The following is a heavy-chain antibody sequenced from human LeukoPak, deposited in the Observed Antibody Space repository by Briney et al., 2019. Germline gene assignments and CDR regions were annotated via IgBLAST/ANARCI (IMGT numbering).Heavy chain of an antibody. J-gene: IGHJ4*02. CDR2: INHSGST. CDR1: GGSFSGYY. V-gene: IGHV4-34*01. Sequence: SETLSLTCAVYGGSFSGYYWSWIRQPPGKGLEWIGEINHSGSTNYNPSLKGRVTISVDTSKNQFSLKLSSVTAADTAVYYCAAQNLGATDGLGYWGQGTLVTVSS. D-gene: IGHD1-26*01. CDR3: AAQNLGATDGLGY.